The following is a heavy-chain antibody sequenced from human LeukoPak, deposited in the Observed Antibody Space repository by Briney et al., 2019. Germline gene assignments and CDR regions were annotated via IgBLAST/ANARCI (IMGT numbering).Heavy chain of an antibody. CDR3: AKSRSGYALFDY. J-gene: IGHJ4*02. D-gene: IGHD5-12*01. CDR1: GFYYNNYG. Sequence: PGGSLRLSCVASGFYYNNYGMSWVRQAPGKGLEWVSSISGSGGTIYYADSVKGRFTISRDNSKNTLYLQMNTLRAVDTAVYYCAKSRSGYALFDYWGQGFLVTVSS. CDR2: ISGSGGTI. V-gene: IGHV3-23*01.